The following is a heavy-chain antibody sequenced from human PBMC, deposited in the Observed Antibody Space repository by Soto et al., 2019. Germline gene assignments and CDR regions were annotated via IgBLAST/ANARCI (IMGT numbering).Heavy chain of an antibody. CDR1: GFTFSSYG. J-gene: IGHJ6*02. V-gene: IGHV3-33*01. CDR2: IWYDGSNK. D-gene: IGHD3-3*01. CDR3: ARDAIALRFYYYYGMDV. Sequence: PGGSLRLSCAASGFTFSSYGMHWVRQAPGKGLEWVAVIWYDGSNKYYADSVKGRFTISRDNSKNTLYLQMNSLRAEDTAVYYCARDAIALRFYYYYGMDVWGQGTTVTVSS.